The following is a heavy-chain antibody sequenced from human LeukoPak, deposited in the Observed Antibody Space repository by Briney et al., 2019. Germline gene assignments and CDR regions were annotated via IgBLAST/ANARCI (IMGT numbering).Heavy chain of an antibody. CDR3: ARDLKWERGRDVYDL. D-gene: IGHD1-26*01. CDR2: ISVSSTYI. Sequence: GGSLRLSCAASGFTFTDYTMHWVRQAPGKGLEWVSSISVSSTYIYYADSVKGRFSISRDNAKNSLFLQMNSLRGEDTSVYYCARDLKWERGRDVYDLWGQGTMVSVSS. J-gene: IGHJ3*01. V-gene: IGHV3-21*01. CDR1: GFTFTDYT.